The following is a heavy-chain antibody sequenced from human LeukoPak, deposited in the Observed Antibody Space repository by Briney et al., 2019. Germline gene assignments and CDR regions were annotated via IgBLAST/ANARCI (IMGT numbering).Heavy chain of an antibody. CDR2: IRSSGSTI. V-gene: IGHV3-48*03. CDR1: GFTFSSYE. J-gene: IGHJ6*02. D-gene: IGHD6-13*01. Sequence: PGGSLRLSCAASGFTFSSYEMNWVRQAPGKGLEWVSYIRSSGSTIYYADSVMGRFTISRDNAKNSLYLQMNSLRAEDTAVYYCARDKSAGYSSSWYLRGKYYYYYGMDVWGQGTTVTVSS. CDR3: ARDKSAGYSSSWYLRGKYYYYYGMDV.